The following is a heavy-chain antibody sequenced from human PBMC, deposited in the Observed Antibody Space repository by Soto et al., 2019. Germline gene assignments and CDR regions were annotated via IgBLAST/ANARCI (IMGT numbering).Heavy chain of an antibody. D-gene: IGHD6-19*01. CDR1: GYTFTSYG. Sequence: ASVKVSCKASGYTFTSYGISWVRQAPGQGLEWMGWISAYNGNTNYAQKLQGRVTMTTDTSTSTAYMELRSLRSDDTAVYYCASFPHSGWYVGGLYYYYGMDVWGQGTTVTVSS. J-gene: IGHJ6*02. CDR2: ISAYNGNT. V-gene: IGHV1-18*01. CDR3: ASFPHSGWYVGGLYYYYGMDV.